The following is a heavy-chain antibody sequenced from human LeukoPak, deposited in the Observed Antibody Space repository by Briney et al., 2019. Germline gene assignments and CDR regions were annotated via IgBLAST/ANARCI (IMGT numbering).Heavy chain of an antibody. J-gene: IGHJ4*02. V-gene: IGHV3-23*01. CDR2: ISGSGGST. CDR3: AKALGGYYDSSGYCLSPLLYFDY. Sequence: GGSLRLSCAASGFTFSSYAMSWVRQAPGKGLEWVSAISGSGGSTYYADSVKGRFTISRDNSNNTLYLQMNSLRAEDTAVYYCAKALGGYYDSSGYCLSPLLYFDYWGQGTLVTVSS. CDR1: GFTFSSYA. D-gene: IGHD3-22*01.